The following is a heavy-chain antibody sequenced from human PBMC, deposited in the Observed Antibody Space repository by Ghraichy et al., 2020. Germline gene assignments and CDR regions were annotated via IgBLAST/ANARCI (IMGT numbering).Heavy chain of an antibody. CDR1: GLMFSTNT. CDR3: SRGGGAGTPVLYHMDV. D-gene: IGHD6-19*01. J-gene: IGHJ6*02. CDR2: ISSSTRYI. Sequence: GESLNISCVASGLMFSTNTMNWVRQAPGKGLEWVSSISSSTRYIYYADSVKGRFTISRDNAQNSLYLQMNSLRAEDTAVYYCSRGGGAGTPVLYHMDVWGLGTTVTVSS. V-gene: IGHV3-21*01.